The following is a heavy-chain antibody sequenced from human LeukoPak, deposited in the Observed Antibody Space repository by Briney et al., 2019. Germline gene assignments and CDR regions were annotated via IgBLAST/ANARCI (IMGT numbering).Heavy chain of an antibody. J-gene: IGHJ4*02. V-gene: IGHV3-74*01. D-gene: IGHD2-15*01. Sequence: GGSLRLSCAASGLAFSAYKMHWVRQAPRKGLVWVSCISTDGYTTDYADFVQGRFTASRDNTKNTWSLEMNSLRAEDTAVYYCVVGGSPGYWGQGTLVTVSS. CDR3: VVGGSPGY. CDR1: GLAFSAYK. CDR2: ISTDGYTT.